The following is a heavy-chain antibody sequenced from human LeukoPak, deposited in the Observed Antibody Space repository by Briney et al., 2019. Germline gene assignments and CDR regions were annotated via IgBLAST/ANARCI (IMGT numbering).Heavy chain of an antibody. CDR2: VSSSSTNK. J-gene: IGHJ3*02. CDR3: ARENFMATSGTTFDI. D-gene: IGHD1-1*01. V-gene: IGHV3-21*01. Sequence: GGSLRLSCAASGFTFSSYAMNWVRQAPGKGLEWVSSVSSSSTNKFYADSVKGRFTISSDDAKNSLYLQMNSLRVEDTAVYYCARENFMATSGTTFDIWGQGTMVSASS. CDR1: GFTFSSYA.